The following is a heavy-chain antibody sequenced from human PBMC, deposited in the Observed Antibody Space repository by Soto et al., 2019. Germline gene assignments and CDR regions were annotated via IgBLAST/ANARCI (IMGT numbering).Heavy chain of an antibody. CDR2: LNAGNGNT. J-gene: IGHJ5*02. V-gene: IGHV1-3*01. Sequence: GASVKVSCKASGYTFTSYVMHWVRQAPGQRLEWMGWLNAGNGNTKYLDNFQGRVTITRDTSANTAYMELSSLRSEDTAVYYCARAPLWVGEKDKNWFDPWAQGPLVTVSS. CDR1: GYTFTSYV. D-gene: IGHD1-26*01. CDR3: ARAPLWVGEKDKNWFDP.